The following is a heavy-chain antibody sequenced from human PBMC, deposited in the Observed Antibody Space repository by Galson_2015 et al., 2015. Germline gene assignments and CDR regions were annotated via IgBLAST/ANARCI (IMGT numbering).Heavy chain of an antibody. Sequence: SLRLSCAASGFAFRRFGMHWVRQAPGKGLEWVAIIWYDGSNEYYTDSVKGRFTISRDNSKNTLYLQLSGLRVEDTAVYYCASISDKSKIAVVGAAPFYYYYLDVWGKGSTVTVSS. D-gene: IGHD2-2*01. CDR2: IWYDGSNE. V-gene: IGHV3-33*01. CDR1: GFAFRRFG. J-gene: IGHJ6*03. CDR3: ASISDKSKIAVVGAAPFYYYYLDV.